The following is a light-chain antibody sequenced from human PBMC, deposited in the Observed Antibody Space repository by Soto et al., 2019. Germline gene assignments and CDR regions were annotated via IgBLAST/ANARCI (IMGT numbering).Light chain of an antibody. CDR2: SAS. J-gene: IGKJ3*01. Sequence: DIQMTQSPSSLSASVGDRVTITCRASQGISNSLAWYQQKPGKVPKLLIYSASTLQSGVPSRFRGSGSGTDFNLPISSLQPQDVATYYCQQYNNAPPFTFGPGTKVEIK. CDR3: QQYNNAPPFT. V-gene: IGKV1-27*01. CDR1: QGISNS.